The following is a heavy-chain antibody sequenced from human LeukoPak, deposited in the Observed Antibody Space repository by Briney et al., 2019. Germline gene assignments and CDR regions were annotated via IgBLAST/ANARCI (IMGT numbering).Heavy chain of an antibody. CDR3: ARSEVAEYYYDSSGTGSPVGWFDP. D-gene: IGHD3-22*01. Sequence: SETLSLTCTVSGGSISSSSYYWGWIRQPPGKGLEWIGSIYYSGSTYYNPSLKSRVTISVDTSKNQFSLKLSSVTAADTAVYYCARSEVAEYYYDSSGTGSPVGWFDPWGQGTLVTVSS. J-gene: IGHJ5*02. CDR2: IYYSGST. CDR1: GGSISSSSYY. V-gene: IGHV4-39*07.